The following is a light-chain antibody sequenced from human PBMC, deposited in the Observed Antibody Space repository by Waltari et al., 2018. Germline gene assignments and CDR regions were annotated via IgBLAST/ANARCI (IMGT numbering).Light chain of an antibody. CDR2: DAS. CDR3: QQYDNLPLT. J-gene: IGKJ4*01. V-gene: IGKV1-33*01. Sequence: DIQMTQSPSSLSASVGDRVTITWQASQDISNYLNWYQQKPGKAPKLLIYDASNLEKGVPSRFSRSGSGTDFTFTISSLQPEDIATYYCQQYDNLPLTFGGGTKVEIK. CDR1: QDISNY.